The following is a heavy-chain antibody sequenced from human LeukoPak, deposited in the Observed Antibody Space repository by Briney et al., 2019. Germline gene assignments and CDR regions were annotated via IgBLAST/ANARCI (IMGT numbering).Heavy chain of an antibody. D-gene: IGHD4-17*01. CDR3: ARIPTVTTSGAFDI. V-gene: IGHV2-70*11. CDR2: IDRDDDK. Sequence: SGPALVKPTQTLTLTCTFSGFSLSTSGMCVSWIRQPPGKALEWLARIDRDDDKYYSTPLKTRLTISKDTSKNQVVLTMTNMDPVDTATYYCARIPTVTTSGAFDIWGQGTMVTVSS. J-gene: IGHJ3*02. CDR1: GFSLSTSGMC.